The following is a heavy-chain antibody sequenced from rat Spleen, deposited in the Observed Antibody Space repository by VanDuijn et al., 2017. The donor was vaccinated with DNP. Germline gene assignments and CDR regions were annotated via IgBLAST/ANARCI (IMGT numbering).Heavy chain of an antibody. CDR3: ARGNDGYFPNWYFDF. Sequence: EVQLQESGPGLVKPSQSLSLTCSVTGYSIISNYWGWFRKFPGNKMEWIGHISYSGNTSYNPSLKSRISITRDTSKNQFFLHLNSVTTEDTATYYCARGNDGYFPNWYFDFWGPGTMVTVSS. CDR2: ISYSGNT. J-gene: IGHJ1*01. D-gene: IGHD1-12*03. V-gene: IGHV3-1*01. CDR1: GYSIISNY.